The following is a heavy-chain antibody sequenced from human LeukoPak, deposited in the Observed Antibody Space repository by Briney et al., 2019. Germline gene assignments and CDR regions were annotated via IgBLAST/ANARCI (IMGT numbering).Heavy chain of an antibody. D-gene: IGHD2-2*01. V-gene: IGHV3-23*01. CDR1: GFTFSTYA. CDR2: ISGSTGST. J-gene: IGHJ4*02. Sequence: PGGSLRLSCAASGFTFSTYAMNWVRQAPGKGLEWVSTISGSTGSTYYADSVQGRFTISRDNSKNTLYLQMGSLRAEDTAVYYCAKPYRFCSSTSCYLFFDYWGQGTLVTVSS. CDR3: AKPYRFCSSTSCYLFFDY.